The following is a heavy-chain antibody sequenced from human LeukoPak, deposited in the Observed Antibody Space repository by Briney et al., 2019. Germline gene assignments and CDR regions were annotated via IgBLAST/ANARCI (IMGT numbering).Heavy chain of an antibody. V-gene: IGHV4-39*01. D-gene: IGHD1-26*01. Sequence: PSETLSLTCTVSGGSISSSSYYWGWIRQPPGKGLEWIGSIYYSGSTYYNPSLKSRVTISVDTSKNQFSLKLSSVPAADTAVYYCARLTHGGSHLGYYMDVWGKGTTVTVSS. CDR2: IYYSGST. CDR3: ARLTHGGSHLGYYMDV. J-gene: IGHJ6*03. CDR1: GGSISSSSYY.